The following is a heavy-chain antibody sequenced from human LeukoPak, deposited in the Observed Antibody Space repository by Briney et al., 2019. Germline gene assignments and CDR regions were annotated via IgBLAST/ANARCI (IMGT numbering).Heavy chain of an antibody. CDR1: GFSFSGHW. D-gene: IGHD2-21*01. CDR3: ARDHIDAFDI. J-gene: IGHJ3*02. CDR2: ISPTGSTT. V-gene: IGHV3-74*01. Sequence: GGSLRLSCTASGFSFSGHWMHWARQLPGKGLVWVSRISPTGSTTSYADSVKGRFTISRDNSKNTLYLQMNSLRAEDTAVYYCARDHIDAFDIWGQGTMVTVSS.